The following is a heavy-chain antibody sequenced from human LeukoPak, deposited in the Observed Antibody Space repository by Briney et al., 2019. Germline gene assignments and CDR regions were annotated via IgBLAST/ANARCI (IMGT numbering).Heavy chain of an antibody. CDR1: GFTFNKAW. CDR2: IRSKAYGGTT. Sequence: GGSLRLSCAASGFTFNKAWMDWVRQAPGKGLEWVGFIRSKAYGGTTEYAASVKGRFTISRDDSKSIAYLQMNSLKTEDTAVYYCTRPTDYYYYGMDVWGQGTTVTVSS. J-gene: IGHJ6*02. V-gene: IGHV3-49*04. CDR3: TRPTDYYYYGMDV.